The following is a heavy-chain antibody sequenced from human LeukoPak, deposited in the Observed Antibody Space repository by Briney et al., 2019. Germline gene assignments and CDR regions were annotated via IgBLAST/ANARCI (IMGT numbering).Heavy chain of an antibody. CDR2: ISTYNGNT. V-gene: IGHV1-18*01. J-gene: IGHJ6*03. D-gene: IGHD3-10*01. CDR1: GYTFTSYD. Sequence: ASVKVSCKASGYTFTSYDINWVRQATGQGLEWMGWISTYNGNTKNAQKLQARVTMTTDTSTSTAYMELRSLRSDDTAVYYCARDGSGKVRNYYMDVWGKGTTVTISS. CDR3: ARDGSGKVRNYYMDV.